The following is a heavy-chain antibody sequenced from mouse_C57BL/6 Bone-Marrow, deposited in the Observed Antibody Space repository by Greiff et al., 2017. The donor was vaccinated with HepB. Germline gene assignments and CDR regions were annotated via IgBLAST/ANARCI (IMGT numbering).Heavy chain of an antibody. D-gene: IGHD2-4*01. CDR3: VRLGIYYDYDGYFDV. V-gene: IGHV3-8*01. Sequence: ESGPGLAKPSQTLSLTCSVTGYSITSDYWNWIRQFPGNKLEYMGYISYSGSTYYNPSLKSRISITRDTSKNQYYLQLNSVTTEDTATYYCVRLGIYYDYDGYFDVWGTGTTVTVSS. CDR1: GYSITSDY. J-gene: IGHJ1*03. CDR2: ISYSGST.